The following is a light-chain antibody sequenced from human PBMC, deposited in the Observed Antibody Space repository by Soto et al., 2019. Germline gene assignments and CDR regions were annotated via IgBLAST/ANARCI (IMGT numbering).Light chain of an antibody. CDR1: QTISSW. J-gene: IGKJ5*01. CDR3: QQRNVWPPVT. CDR2: KAS. V-gene: IGKV1-5*03. Sequence: DIQMTQSPATLSASVGDRVTITCRVSQTISSWLAWYQQKPGKAPKLLIYKASTLKSGVPARFSGSGSGTDFTLTISSLEPEDSAVYYCQQRNVWPPVTFGQGTRLEI.